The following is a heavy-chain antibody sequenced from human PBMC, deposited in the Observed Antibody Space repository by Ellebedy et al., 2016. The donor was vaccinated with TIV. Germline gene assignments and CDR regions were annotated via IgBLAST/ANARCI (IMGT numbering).Heavy chain of an antibody. J-gene: IGHJ4*02. V-gene: IGHV3-48*02. Sequence: GESLKISCAASGFTVSSNYMTWVRQAPGKGLEWVSYISRTSKTIYYADSVKGRFTISRDNAQNSLSLQMDSLRDEDTAVYYCAREIYAPVDFDHWGQGTLVTVSS. CDR1: GFTVSSNY. D-gene: IGHD5/OR15-5a*01. CDR3: AREIYAPVDFDH. CDR2: ISRTSKTI.